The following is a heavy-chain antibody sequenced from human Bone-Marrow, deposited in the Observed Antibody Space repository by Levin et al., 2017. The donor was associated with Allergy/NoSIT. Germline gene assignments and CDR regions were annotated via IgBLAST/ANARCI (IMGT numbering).Heavy chain of an antibody. CDR3: ARYGRGYCSGGSCYSAYFYYGMDV. CDR1: GFTFSDYY. V-gene: IGHV3-11*01. J-gene: IGHJ6*02. CDR2: ISSGGSTI. D-gene: IGHD2-15*01. Sequence: LSLTCAASGFTFSDYYMSWIRQAPGQGLEWVSYISSGGSTIYYADSVKGRFTISRDNAKNPLFLQMNSLRAEDTAVYYVARYGRGYCSGGSCYSAYFYYGMDVWGQGTTVTVSS.